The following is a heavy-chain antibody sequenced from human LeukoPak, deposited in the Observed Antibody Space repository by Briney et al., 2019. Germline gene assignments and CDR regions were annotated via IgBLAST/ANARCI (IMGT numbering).Heavy chain of an antibody. V-gene: IGHV4-34*01. D-gene: IGHD2-2*01. Sequence: PSETLSLTCAVYGGSFSGYYWSWIRQPPGKGLEWIGEINHSGSTNYNPSLKSRVTISVDTSKNQFSLKLSSVTAADTAVYYCARRPARYQLLSHWFDPWGQGTLVTVSS. CDR2: INHSGST. CDR1: GGSFSGYY. CDR3: ARRPARYQLLSHWFDP. J-gene: IGHJ5*02.